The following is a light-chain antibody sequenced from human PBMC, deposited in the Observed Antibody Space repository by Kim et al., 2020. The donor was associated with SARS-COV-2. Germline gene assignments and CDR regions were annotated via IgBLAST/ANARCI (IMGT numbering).Light chain of an antibody. CDR2: KIS. CDR3: MQASQFPYT. CDR1: QGVVHSDVNTY. J-gene: IGKJ2*01. Sequence: QRASISCRSSQGVVHSDVNTYLNWLQQRPGQPPRLLIYKISNLFTVVPDRLSGSGAGTDFSLKISRVEAEDVGIYFCMQASQFPYTFGQGTKLE. V-gene: IGKV2-24*01.